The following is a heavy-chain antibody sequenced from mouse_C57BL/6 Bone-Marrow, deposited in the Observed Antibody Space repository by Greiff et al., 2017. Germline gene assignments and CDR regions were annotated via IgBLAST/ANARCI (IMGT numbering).Heavy chain of an antibody. Sequence: DVMLVESEGGLVQPGSSMKLSCTASGFTFSDYYMAWVRQVPEKGLEWVANINYDGSSTYYLDSLKSRFIISRDNAKNILYLQMSSLKSEDTATYYCARRYSNYFYFDYWGQGTTLTVSS. CDR1: GFTFSDYY. D-gene: IGHD2-5*01. CDR3: ARRYSNYFYFDY. CDR2: INYDGSST. J-gene: IGHJ2*01. V-gene: IGHV5-16*02.